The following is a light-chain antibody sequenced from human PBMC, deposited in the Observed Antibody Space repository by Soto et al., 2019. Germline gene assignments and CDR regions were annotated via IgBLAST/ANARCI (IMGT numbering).Light chain of an antibody. CDR3: QSYDSSLSGWV. J-gene: IGLJ3*02. V-gene: IGLV1-40*01. Sequence: QSVLTQPPSVSGAPGQRVTISCTGSTSNIGAIYDVHWYQQLPGTAPKLLIYGNSNRPSGVPDRFSGSKSGTSASLAITGLRAEAEADYYCQSYDSSLSGWVFGGGTNVTVL. CDR2: GNS. CDR1: TSNIGAIYD.